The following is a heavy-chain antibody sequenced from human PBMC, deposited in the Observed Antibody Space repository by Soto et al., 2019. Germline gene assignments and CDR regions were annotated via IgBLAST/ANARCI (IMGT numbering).Heavy chain of an antibody. D-gene: IGHD6-19*01. CDR1: GFTFSSYG. CDR2: IWYDGSNK. CDR3: AKARGGVAVHAFDI. J-gene: IGHJ3*02. V-gene: IGHV3-33*06. Sequence: GGSLRLSCAASGFTFSSYGMHWVRQAPGKGLEWVAVIWYDGSNKYYADSVKGRFTISRDNSKNTLYLQMNSLRAEDTAVYYCAKARGGVAVHAFDIWGQGTMVTVSS.